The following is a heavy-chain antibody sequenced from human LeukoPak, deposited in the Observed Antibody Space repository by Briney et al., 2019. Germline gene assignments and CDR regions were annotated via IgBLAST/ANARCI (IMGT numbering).Heavy chain of an antibody. V-gene: IGHV4-59*01. J-gene: IGHJ3*01. CDR1: GASIHDDH. Sequence: SETLSLTCTVSGASIHDDHFTWIRQPPGRGLEWIGFVYYRGSTNYNPSLKSRVTISLDTSKNQFSLKLSSVTAADTAVYYCARSHDFAHWGFWGQGTMVTVSS. CDR2: VYYRGST. CDR3: ARSHDFAHWGF. D-gene: IGHD3-16*01.